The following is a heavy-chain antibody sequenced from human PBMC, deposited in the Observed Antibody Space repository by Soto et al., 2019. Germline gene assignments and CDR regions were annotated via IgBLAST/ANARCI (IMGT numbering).Heavy chain of an antibody. V-gene: IGHV5-10-1*01. Sequence: GESLKISCKGSGYSFTNYWISWVRRMPGKGLEWMGNIDPVDSYTNYSPSFQGHVTFSVDTSISTAYLQWSSLKASDTAMYYCARIESIARNWFDPWRQGTLVTVSS. CDR2: IDPVDSYT. J-gene: IGHJ5*02. CDR1: GYSFTNYW. D-gene: IGHD6-13*01. CDR3: ARIESIARNWFDP.